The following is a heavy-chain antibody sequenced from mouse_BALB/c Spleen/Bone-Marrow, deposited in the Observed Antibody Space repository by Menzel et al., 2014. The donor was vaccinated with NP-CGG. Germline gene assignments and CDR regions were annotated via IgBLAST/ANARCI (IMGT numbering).Heavy chain of an antibody. Sequence: EVKLMESGPDLVKPGASVKISCKASGFSFTDYYMHWVKQSHGKSLEWIGRVNPNNGGTNYKQKFKGKAILTVNKSSNTAYMEPRSLTSEDSAVYFCARDYDYGCAYWGQGTLVTVSA. CDR2: VNPNNGGT. CDR1: GFSFTDYY. V-gene: IGHV1-18*01. D-gene: IGHD2-4*01. J-gene: IGHJ3*01. CDR3: ARDYDYGCAY.